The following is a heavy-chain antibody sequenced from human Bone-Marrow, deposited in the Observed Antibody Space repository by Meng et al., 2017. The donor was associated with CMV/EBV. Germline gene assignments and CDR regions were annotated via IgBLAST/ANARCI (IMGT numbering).Heavy chain of an antibody. CDR1: GFMFSGSA. D-gene: IGHD2-2*01. CDR3: ARGEGTSPWLAFDS. CDR2: IRIKANNYAT. Sequence: GGSLRLSCAASGFMFSGSAIHWVRQTSGKGLEWVGRIRIKANNYATTYAASVKGRFTISRDDSKNTAYLQMNSLKTEDTAVYYCARGEGTSPWLAFDSWGQGTMVTVSS. V-gene: IGHV3-73*01. J-gene: IGHJ3*02.